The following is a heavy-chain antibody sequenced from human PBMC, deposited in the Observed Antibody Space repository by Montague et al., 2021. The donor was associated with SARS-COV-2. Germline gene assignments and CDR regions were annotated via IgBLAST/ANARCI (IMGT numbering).Heavy chain of an antibody. Sequence: SETLSLTCEVSGGSMSGYYWTWIRQSPGKGLEWIGYVHYTGSTKYNPSLKTRVSLSLDTPKNHFSLHLSSVTAADTAIYFCARAQNTCLIANRVNYFDVWGLGALVTVSS. J-gene: IGHJ4*02. CDR3: ARAQNTCLIANRVNYFDV. V-gene: IGHV4-59*01. CDR2: VHYTGST. CDR1: GGSMSGYY. D-gene: IGHD3-16*01.